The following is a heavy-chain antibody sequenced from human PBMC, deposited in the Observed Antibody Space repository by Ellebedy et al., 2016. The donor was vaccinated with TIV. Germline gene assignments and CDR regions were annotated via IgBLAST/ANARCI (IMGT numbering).Heavy chain of an antibody. Sequence: PGGSLRLSCAASGFTFSASWMTWVRQAPGQGLEWVANINQDGRTTNYVDSVKGRLTISRDNAKNSLYLQLNSLRVDDTAMYYCATDKVCFTFDIWGRGTMVTVSS. CDR1: GFTFSASW. V-gene: IGHV3-7*01. CDR2: INQDGRTT. J-gene: IGHJ3*02. CDR3: ATDKVCFTFDI.